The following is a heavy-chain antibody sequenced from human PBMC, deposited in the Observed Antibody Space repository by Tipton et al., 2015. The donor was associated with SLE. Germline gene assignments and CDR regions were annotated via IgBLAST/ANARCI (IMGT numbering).Heavy chain of an antibody. Sequence: TLSLTCAVYGVSFSGYYWSWIRQSPGKGLGWIGEINHSGSTNYNPTLKSRVTISLDTSKNQFSLKLSSVTAADTAVYYCARGHLGYDFWSGSSSYYGMDVWGQGTTVTVSS. CDR1: GVSFSGYY. D-gene: IGHD3-3*01. V-gene: IGHV4-34*01. CDR2: INHSGST. J-gene: IGHJ6*02. CDR3: ARGHLGYDFWSGSSSYYGMDV.